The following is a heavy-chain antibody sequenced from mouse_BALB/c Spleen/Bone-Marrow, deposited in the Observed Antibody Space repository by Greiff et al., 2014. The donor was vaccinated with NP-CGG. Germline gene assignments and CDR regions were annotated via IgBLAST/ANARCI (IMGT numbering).Heavy chain of an antibody. CDR3: ARVWYFDY. V-gene: IGHV5-6-3*01. CDR2: INSNGGST. Sequence: VQLKESGGGLVQPGGSLKLSCAASGFTFSSYGMSWVRQTPDKRLELVATINSNGGSTYYPDSVKGRFTISRDNAKNTLYLQMSSLKSEDTAMYYCARVWYFDYWCQGTSLTVSS. CDR1: GFTFSSYG. J-gene: IGHJ2*03.